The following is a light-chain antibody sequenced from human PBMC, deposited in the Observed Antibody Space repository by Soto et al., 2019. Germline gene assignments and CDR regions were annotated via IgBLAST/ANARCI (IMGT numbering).Light chain of an antibody. J-gene: IGLJ3*02. V-gene: IGLV3-21*02. CDR3: QVWDSDSDHWV. Sequence: SYVLTQAPSVSVAPGQRARITCAGNKLADKSVHWYQQKPGQAPGLVVYDDRDRPSGVPERFSGTNSDNVAALTIFRVEAGDEADYFCQVWDSDSDHWVFGGGTKVTVL. CDR2: DDR. CDR1: KLADKS.